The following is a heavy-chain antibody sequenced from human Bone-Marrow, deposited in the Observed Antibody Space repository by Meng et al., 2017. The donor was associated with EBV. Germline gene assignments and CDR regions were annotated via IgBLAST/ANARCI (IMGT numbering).Heavy chain of an antibody. CDR3: VRFSNYVLDH. J-gene: IGHJ4*02. CDR2: IHGYSANT. D-gene: IGHD3-10*01. CDR1: GYTFSSFT. V-gene: IGHV1-18*01. Sequence: QILLVQSGGEVKKPGASVRVSCKTSGYTFSSFTLNWVRQVPGQGFEWVGWIHGYSANTHYAQKFHGRVNMSTDTSTDTSYMELKNLRPDDTAIYYCVRFSNYVLDHWGQGTLVTVSS.